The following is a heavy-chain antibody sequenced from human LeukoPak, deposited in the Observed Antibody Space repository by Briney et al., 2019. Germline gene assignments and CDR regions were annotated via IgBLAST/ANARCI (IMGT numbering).Heavy chain of an antibody. D-gene: IGHD2-2*01. Sequence: GGSLRLSCTASGFTFTNDFMTWVRQAPGKGLEWVANMKVDGTDKHYVGSVKGRFTISRDNAKNSLYLQMNSLRAEDTAVYYCARDWGPKYCSSTSCYNFDYWGQGTLVTVSS. V-gene: IGHV3-7*01. CDR1: GFTFTNDF. CDR2: MKVDGTDK. J-gene: IGHJ4*02. CDR3: ARDWGPKYCSSTSCYNFDY.